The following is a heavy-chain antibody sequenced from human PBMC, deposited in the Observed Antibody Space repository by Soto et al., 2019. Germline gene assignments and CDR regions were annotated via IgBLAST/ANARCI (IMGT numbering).Heavy chain of an antibody. D-gene: IGHD3-10*01. CDR3: ARALRAGQEKYYYGSGSYYFVFVY. Sequence: AGGSLRLSCAASGFTFSSYSMNWVRQAPGKGLEWVSSISSSSSYIYYADSVKGRFTISRDNAKNSLYLQMNSLRAEDTAVYYCARALRAGQEKYYYGSGSYYFVFVYWGQGTLVTVSS. CDR2: ISSSSSYI. CDR1: GFTFSSYS. V-gene: IGHV3-21*01. J-gene: IGHJ4*02.